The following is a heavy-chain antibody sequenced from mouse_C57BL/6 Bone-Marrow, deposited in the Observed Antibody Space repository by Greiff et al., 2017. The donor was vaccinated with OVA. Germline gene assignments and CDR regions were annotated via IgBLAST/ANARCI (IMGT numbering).Heavy chain of an antibody. D-gene: IGHD2-2*01. V-gene: IGHV1-26*01. J-gene: IGHJ4*01. CDR1: GYTFTDYY. Sequence: VQLQQSGPELVKPGASVKISCKASGYTFTDYYMNWVKQSHGKSLEWIGDINPNNGGTSYNQKFKGKATLTVDKSSSTAYMARRSLTSEDSAVYYCASDGYDWPMDYWGQGTSVTVSS. CDR2: INPNNGGT. CDR3: ASDGYDWPMDY.